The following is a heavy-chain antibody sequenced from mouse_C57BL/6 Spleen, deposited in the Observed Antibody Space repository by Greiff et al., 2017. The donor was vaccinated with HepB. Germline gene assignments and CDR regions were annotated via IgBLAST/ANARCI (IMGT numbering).Heavy chain of an antibody. Sequence: VQLQESGAELVKPGASVKISCKASGYAFSSYWMNWVKQRPGKGLEWIGQIYPGDGDTNYNGKFKGKATLTADKSSSTAYMQLSSLTSEDSAVYFCARLSHYYGSSYGGFDYWGQGTTLTVSS. J-gene: IGHJ2*01. D-gene: IGHD1-1*01. CDR3: ARLSHYYGSSYGGFDY. CDR2: IYPGDGDT. V-gene: IGHV1-80*01. CDR1: GYAFSSYW.